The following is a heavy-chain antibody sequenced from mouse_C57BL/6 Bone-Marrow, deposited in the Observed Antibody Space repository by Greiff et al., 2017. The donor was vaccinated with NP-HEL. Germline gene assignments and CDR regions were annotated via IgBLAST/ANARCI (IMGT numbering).Heavy chain of an antibody. J-gene: IGHJ4*01. Sequence: QVHVKQSGAELVKPGASVKLSCKASGYTFTSYWMHWVKQRPGRGLEWIGRIDPNSGGTKYNGKFKSKATLTVDKPSSTSYMQLSSLTSDDSAVYYCARFKVYDGYLLYYAMGYWGQATSVTFAS. V-gene: IGHV1-72*01. CDR1: GYTFTSYW. CDR3: ARFKVYDGYLLYYAMGY. D-gene: IGHD2-3*01. CDR2: IDPNSGGT.